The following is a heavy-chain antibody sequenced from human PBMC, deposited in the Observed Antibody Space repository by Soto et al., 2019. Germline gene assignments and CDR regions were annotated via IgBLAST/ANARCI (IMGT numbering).Heavy chain of an antibody. D-gene: IGHD6-13*01. CDR3: ARDPYIARAAAGTSAWFDP. J-gene: IGHJ5*02. CDR2: ISAYNGNT. V-gene: IGHV1-18*01. CDR1: GYTFTSYG. Sequence: ASVKVSCKASGYTFTSYGISWVRQAPGQGLEWMGWISAYNGNTNYTQKLQGRVTMTTDTSTSTAYMELRSLRSDDTAVYYCARDPYIARAAAGTSAWFDPWGQGTPVTVSS.